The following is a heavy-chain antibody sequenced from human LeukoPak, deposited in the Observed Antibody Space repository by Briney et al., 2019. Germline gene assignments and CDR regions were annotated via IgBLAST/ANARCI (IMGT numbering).Heavy chain of an antibody. V-gene: IGHV1-8*01. J-gene: IGHJ5*02. Sequence: ASAKVSCKASGYTFTSYDINWVRQATGQGLEWMGWMNPNSGNTGYAQKFQGRVTMTRNTSISTAYMGLSSLRSEDTAVYYCARGYSYGYDWFDPWGQGTLVTVSS. CDR1: GYTFTSYD. D-gene: IGHD5-18*01. CDR3: ARGYSYGYDWFDP. CDR2: MNPNSGNT.